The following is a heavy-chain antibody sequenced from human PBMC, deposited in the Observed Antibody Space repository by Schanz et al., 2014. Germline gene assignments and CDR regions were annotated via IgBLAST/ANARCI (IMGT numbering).Heavy chain of an antibody. J-gene: IGHJ3*02. CDR1: GFTVSSNH. V-gene: IGHV3-53*01. D-gene: IGHD2-2*01. CDR3: AKRCSSTSCSHGAFDI. CDR2: IYSDGRT. Sequence: EVQLVESGGGLIQPGGSLRLSCVASGFTVSSNHMSWVRQAPGKGLEWVSVIYSDGRTSYGDSVKSRFTISRDNSKNTLYLQMNSLRDEDTAMYYCAKRCSSTSCSHGAFDIWGQGTMVTVSS.